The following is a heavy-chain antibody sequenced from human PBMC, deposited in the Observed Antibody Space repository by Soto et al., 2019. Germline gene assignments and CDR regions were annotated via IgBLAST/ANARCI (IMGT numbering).Heavy chain of an antibody. CDR1: GFPFGDYA. D-gene: IGHD2-2*01. V-gene: IGHV3-49*03. CDR2: IRSKAYGGTT. CDR3: ITYCSGPSCRRFFGNAYMDV. J-gene: IGHJ6*03. Sequence: PGGSLRLSCTASGFPFGDYAMSWFRQAPGKGLEWVGFIRSKAYGGTTEYAASVKGRFTISRDDSNNTLYLQMNSLKTEDTAVYYCITYCSGPSCRRFFGNAYMDVWGKGTTVTVSS.